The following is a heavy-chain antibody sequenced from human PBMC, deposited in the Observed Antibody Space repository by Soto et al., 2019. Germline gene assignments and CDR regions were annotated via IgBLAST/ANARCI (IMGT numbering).Heavy chain of an antibody. CDR1: GYTFTMSG. CDR3: AREGPRPYYYYGMDV. J-gene: IGHJ6*02. Sequence: QVQLVQSGAEVKKPGASVKVSCKSSGYTFTMSGISWVRQAPGQGLEWMGWISGYNGNTNYEQKFQDRVTMTTDTSTNTAYMELRSLRXDDTAVYYCAREGPRPYYYYGMDVWGQGTTVTVSS. CDR2: ISGYNGNT. V-gene: IGHV1-18*01.